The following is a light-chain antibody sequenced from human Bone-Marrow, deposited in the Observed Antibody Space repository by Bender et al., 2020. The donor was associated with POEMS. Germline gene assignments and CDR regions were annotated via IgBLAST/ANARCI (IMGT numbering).Light chain of an antibody. Sequence: QSALTQPASVSGSPGQSITISCTGTSSDVGSYNLVSWYQQHPGKAPKIMIYEVSKRPSGVSDRFSGSKSGSTASLTISGLQAEDEDDYYCCSYAGSRPLVFGTGTKVTVL. V-gene: IGLV2-23*02. J-gene: IGLJ1*01. CDR2: EVS. CDR1: SSDVGSYNL. CDR3: CSYAGSRPLV.